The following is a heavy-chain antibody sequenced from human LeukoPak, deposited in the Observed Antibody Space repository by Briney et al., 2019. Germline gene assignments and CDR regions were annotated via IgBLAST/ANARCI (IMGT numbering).Heavy chain of an antibody. CDR3: ARAGFGYCSTTSCYGEYYFDY. CDR1: GFTFSSNS. J-gene: IGHJ4*02. D-gene: IGHD2-2*03. CDR2: ISTSSSAI. Sequence: LAGGSLRLSCAASGFTFSSNSMNWVREAPGEGLERVSYISTSSSAIYYTDSVKGRFTISRDNAKNSLYLQMNSLRAEDTAVYYCARAGFGYCSTTSCYGEYYFDYWGQGTLVTVSS. V-gene: IGHV3-48*01.